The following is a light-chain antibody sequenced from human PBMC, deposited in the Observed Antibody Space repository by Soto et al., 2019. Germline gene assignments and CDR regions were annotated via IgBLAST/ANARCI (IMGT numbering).Light chain of an antibody. J-gene: IGKJ2*01. CDR2: GAS. CDR3: QQYNSFFPT. V-gene: IGKV3-15*01. Sequence: EIVTTQSPATLSVSPGETATLSCRASQSVRNNLAWYQQKPGQAPRLLIYGASTRATGIPARFSGSGSGTEFTLTISSLQSEDFATYYCQQYNSFFPTFGQGTKLEIK. CDR1: QSVRNN.